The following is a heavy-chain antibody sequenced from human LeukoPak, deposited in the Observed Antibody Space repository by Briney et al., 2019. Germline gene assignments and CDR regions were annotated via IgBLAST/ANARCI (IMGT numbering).Heavy chain of an antibody. CDR2: INSEGSST. CDR1: GFTFSSYW. Sequence: GGSLRLSCAASGFTFSSYWMHWVRQAPGKGLVWVSRINSEGSSTSYADSVKGRFTISRDNAKNTLYLQMNSLRAEDTAVYYCAHYDFWSGYKNWGQGTLVTVSS. V-gene: IGHV3-74*01. CDR3: AHYDFWSGYKN. J-gene: IGHJ4*02. D-gene: IGHD3-3*01.